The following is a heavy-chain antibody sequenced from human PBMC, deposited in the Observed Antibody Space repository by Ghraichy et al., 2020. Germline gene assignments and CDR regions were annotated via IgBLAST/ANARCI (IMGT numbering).Heavy chain of an antibody. J-gene: IGHJ4*02. CDR2: ISGSGGST. V-gene: IGHV3-23*01. CDR3: AKGSSYSSSYDFDD. Sequence: GGSLRLSCAASGFTFSSYTMSWVRQAPGKGLEWVSAISGSGGSTYYADSVKGRFTISRDNAKNTLYLQMNSLRAEDTAVYYCAKGSSYSSSYDFDDWGQATMVPVSS. D-gene: IGHD6-6*01. CDR1: GFTFSSYT.